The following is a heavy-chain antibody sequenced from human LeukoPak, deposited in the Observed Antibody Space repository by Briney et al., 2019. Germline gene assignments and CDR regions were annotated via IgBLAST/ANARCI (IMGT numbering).Heavy chain of an antibody. CDR2: IHYSGST. Sequence: SETLSLTCTVSGGSISSSSYYWGWICQPPGKGLEWIGSIHYSGSTYYNPSLKSRVTISVDTSKNQFSLKLSSVTAADTAVYYCARLPAGGILTRDYFDYWGQGTLVTVSS. V-gene: IGHV4-39*01. J-gene: IGHJ4*02. CDR3: ARLPAGGILTRDYFDY. CDR1: GGSISSSSYY. D-gene: IGHD3-16*01.